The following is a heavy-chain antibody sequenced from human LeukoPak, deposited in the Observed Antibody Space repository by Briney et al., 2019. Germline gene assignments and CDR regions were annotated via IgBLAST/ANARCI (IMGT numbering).Heavy chain of an antibody. Sequence: GASVKVSCKASGYTFTGYYMHWVRRAPGQGLEWMGWINPNSGGTNYAQKFQGRVTMTRDTSISTAYMELSRLRSDDTAVYYSARRYGSGRNDYWGQGTLVTVSS. CDR2: INPNSGGT. D-gene: IGHD3-10*01. CDR1: GYTFTGYY. J-gene: IGHJ4*02. CDR3: ARRYGSGRNDY. V-gene: IGHV1-2*02.